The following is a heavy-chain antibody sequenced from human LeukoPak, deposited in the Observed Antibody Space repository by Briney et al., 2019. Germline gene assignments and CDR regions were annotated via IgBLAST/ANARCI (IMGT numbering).Heavy chain of an antibody. V-gene: IGHV3-43*02. Sequence: PGGPLRLSCAASGLTFDHYVMHWVRQAPGKGLEWVSLISGDGGSTYYADSVKGRPTISRDNSKNSLYLQMNSLTTEDTALYFCAKGATMYAFDIWGQGTMVTVSS. J-gene: IGHJ3*02. CDR1: GLTFDHYV. CDR3: AKGATMYAFDI. CDR2: ISGDGGST. D-gene: IGHD1-26*01.